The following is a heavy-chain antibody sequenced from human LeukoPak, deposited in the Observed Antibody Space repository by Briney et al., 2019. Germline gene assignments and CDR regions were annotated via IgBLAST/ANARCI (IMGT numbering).Heavy chain of an antibody. J-gene: IGHJ4*02. V-gene: IGHV4-39*01. D-gene: IGHD3-10*01. Sequence: SETLSLTCSVSGGSLSSSSYYWGWIRQPPGKGLEWIGSINYRGSSYYNPSLKSRVTMSVDTSKNQFSLKLRSVTAADTAVYYCARHAAYYYGSGSYYFDYWGQGTLVTVSS. CDR2: INYRGSS. CDR1: GGSLSSSSYY. CDR3: ARHAAYYYGSGSYYFDY.